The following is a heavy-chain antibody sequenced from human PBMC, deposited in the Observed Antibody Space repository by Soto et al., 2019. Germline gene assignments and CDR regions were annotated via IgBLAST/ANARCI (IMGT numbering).Heavy chain of an antibody. CDR1: GFTFDDYA. D-gene: IGHD6-6*01. J-gene: IGHJ4*02. CDR3: AKAKEQLEFDY. V-gene: IGHV3-9*01. Sequence: SLRLSCAASGFTFDDYAMHWFRQAPGKGLEWVSCISWNSGSIGYADSVKGRFTISRDNAKNSLYLQMNSLRAEDTALYYCAKAKEQLEFDYWGQGTLVTVSS. CDR2: ISWNSGSI.